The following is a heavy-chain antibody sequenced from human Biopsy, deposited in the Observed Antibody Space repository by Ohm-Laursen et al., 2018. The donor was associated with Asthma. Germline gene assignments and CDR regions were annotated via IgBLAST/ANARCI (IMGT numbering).Heavy chain of an antibody. CDR2: INGKSNSI. Sequence: SLRLSCAASGFTFMTYGMHWIRQAPGEGLEWISYINGKSNSIEYADSVKGRFTISRDNSKNTLYLQMSSLRAGDTAVYYCAKDVVWFRELGGMDVWGQGTTVTVSS. J-gene: IGHJ6*02. CDR3: AKDVVWFRELGGMDV. V-gene: IGHV3-48*01. D-gene: IGHD3-10*01. CDR1: GFTFMTYG.